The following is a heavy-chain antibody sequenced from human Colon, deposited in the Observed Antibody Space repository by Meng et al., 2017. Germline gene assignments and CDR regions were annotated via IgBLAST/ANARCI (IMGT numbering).Heavy chain of an antibody. V-gene: IGHV1-3*04. J-gene: IGHJ4*02. Sequence: QAHLVQSGAGLKNPGAAVKVSCQASGYSFTSYGMLWLRQAPGQRPEWMGWIYTADGNRRYSQRFQDRLTITSDTFARTAYMELSSLRSEDTAVYFCARDERGGPYYFDYWGQGTLVTVSS. CDR3: ARDERGGPYYFDY. CDR2: IYTADGNR. CDR1: GYSFTSYG.